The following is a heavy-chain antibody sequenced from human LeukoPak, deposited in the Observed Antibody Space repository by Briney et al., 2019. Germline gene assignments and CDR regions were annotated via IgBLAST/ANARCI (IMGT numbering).Heavy chain of an antibody. Sequence: ASVRVSCKTSGCTFTGYYLHWVRQAPGQGLEWMGRIDPDSGGTHYAQKFQVRVTVTRGTSITTVYMELSGLTSDDTAVYYCARVPGPYTTSRFDYWGQGTLVTVSS. V-gene: IGHV1-2*02. CDR3: ARVPGPYTTSRFDY. CDR1: GCTFTGYY. CDR2: IDPDSGGT. J-gene: IGHJ4*02. D-gene: IGHD2-2*02.